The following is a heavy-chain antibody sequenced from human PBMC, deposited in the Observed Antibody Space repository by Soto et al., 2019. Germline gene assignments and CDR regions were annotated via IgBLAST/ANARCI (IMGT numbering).Heavy chain of an antibody. V-gene: IGHV1-3*05. J-gene: IGHJ4*02. CDR2: INAGNGNT. D-gene: IGHD2-15*01. CDR3: ARGTVVTHFDY. CDR1: GYTFTSYA. Sequence: QVQLVQSGAEEKKPGASVKVSCKASGYTFTSYAMHWVRQAPGQRLEWMGWINAGNGNTKYSQKFQGRVTIIRDTSASTAYMELSSLRSEDTAVYYCARGTVVTHFDYWGQGTLVTVSS.